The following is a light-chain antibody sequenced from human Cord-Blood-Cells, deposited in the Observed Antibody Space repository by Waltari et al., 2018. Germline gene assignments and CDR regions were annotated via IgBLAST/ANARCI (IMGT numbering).Light chain of an antibody. J-gene: IGLJ1*01. CDR3: CSDAGSSYV. Sequence: QSALTQPASVSGSPGQSITISCTGTSSDVGSYNLVSWYQQHPGKAPNLMIYEGSKRPSGVSNRFSGSKSGNTASRTISGLQAEGGADYYCCSDAGSSYVFGTGTKVTVL. CDR2: EGS. V-gene: IGLV2-23*01. CDR1: SSDVGSYNL.